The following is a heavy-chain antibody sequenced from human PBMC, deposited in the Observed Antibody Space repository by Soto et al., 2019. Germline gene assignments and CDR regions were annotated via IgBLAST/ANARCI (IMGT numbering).Heavy chain of an antibody. CDR2: IYYSGST. CDR3: ARHAAAAPDYYYYGMDV. V-gene: IGHV4-39*01. J-gene: IGHJ6*02. D-gene: IGHD6-13*01. CDR1: GGSISSSSYY. Sequence: ASETLSLTCTVSGGSISSSSYYWGWIRQPPGKGLEWIGSIYYSGSTYYNPSLKSRVTISVDTSKNQFSLKLSSVTAADTAVYYCARHAAAAPDYYYYGMDVWGQGTTVTVSS.